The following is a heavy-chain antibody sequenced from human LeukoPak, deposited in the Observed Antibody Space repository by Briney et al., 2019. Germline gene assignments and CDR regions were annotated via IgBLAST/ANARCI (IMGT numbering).Heavy chain of an antibody. V-gene: IGHV3-20*01. CDR1: GFTFSSYA. CDR2: INWNGGST. Sequence: GGSLRLSCAASGFTFSSYAMSWVRQAPGKGLEWVSGINWNGGSTGYADSVKGRFTISRDNAKNSLYLQMNSLRAEDTALYHCARMVPATGYYYYYYMDVWGKGTTVTVSS. D-gene: IGHD2-2*01. J-gene: IGHJ6*03. CDR3: ARMVPATGYYYYYYMDV.